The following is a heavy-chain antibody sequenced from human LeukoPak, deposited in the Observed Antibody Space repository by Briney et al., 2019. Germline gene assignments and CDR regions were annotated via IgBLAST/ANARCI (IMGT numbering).Heavy chain of an antibody. CDR2: IYYSGST. CDR3: ARGRYFDWMYFDY. CDR1: GGSISSHY. Sequence: SETLSLTCTVSGGSISSHYWSWIRQPPGKGLEWIGYIYYSGSTNYNPSLKSRVTISVDTSKNQSSLKLSSVTAADTAVYYCARGRYFDWMYFDYWGQGTLVTVSS. D-gene: IGHD3-9*01. J-gene: IGHJ4*02. V-gene: IGHV4-59*11.